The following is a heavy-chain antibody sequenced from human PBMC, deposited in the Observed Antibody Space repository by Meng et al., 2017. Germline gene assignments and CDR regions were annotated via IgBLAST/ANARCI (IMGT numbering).Heavy chain of an antibody. D-gene: IGHD3-22*01. J-gene: IGHJ4*02. CDR3: AGDLLYYYDSSGYYFDY. CDR2: INPNSGGT. CDR1: GYTFTGYY. Sequence: ASVKVSCKASGYTFTGYYMHWVRQAPGQGLEWMGRINPNSGGTNYAQKFQGRVTMTRDTSISTAYMELSRLRSDDTAVYYCAGDLLYYYDSSGYYFDYWGQGTLVTVSS. V-gene: IGHV1-2*06.